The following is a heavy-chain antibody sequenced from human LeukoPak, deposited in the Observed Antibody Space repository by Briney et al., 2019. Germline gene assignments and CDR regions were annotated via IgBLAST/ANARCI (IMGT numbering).Heavy chain of an antibody. D-gene: IGHD2-21*02. CDR1: GLTVSSSY. Sequence: GGSLRLSCAASGLTVSSSYMSWVRQAPGKGLEWVSAIYSGGSTYYADSVKGRFTISRDNSKNTLSLQMNSLRAEDTAVYYCARVRTALTNWFDPWGQGTLVTVAS. CDR2: IYSGGST. V-gene: IGHV3-66*01. J-gene: IGHJ5*02. CDR3: ARVRTALTNWFDP.